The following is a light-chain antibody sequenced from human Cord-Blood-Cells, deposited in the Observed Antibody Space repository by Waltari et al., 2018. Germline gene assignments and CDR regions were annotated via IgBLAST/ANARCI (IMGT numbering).Light chain of an antibody. V-gene: IGKV4-1*01. J-gene: IGKJ4*02. CDR2: WAS. Sequence: DIVLTQSPDFLAVSLGARATINCKSSQSVLYSSNNKNYLAWYQQKPGQPPKLLIYWASTRESGVPDRFSGSGSGTDFTLTISSLQAEDLAVYYCQQYYSTPFTFGGGTKVEIK. CDR3: QQYYSTPFT. CDR1: QSVLYSSNNKNY.